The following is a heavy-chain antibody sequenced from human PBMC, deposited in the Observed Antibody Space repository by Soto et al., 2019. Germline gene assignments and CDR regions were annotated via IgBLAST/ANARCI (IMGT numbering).Heavy chain of an antibody. Sequence: QVQLVQSGAEVKKPGSSVKVSCKGSEGTFSSYTISWVRQAPGQGLEWMGRIIPILGIANYAQKCQSRVTITADKSTSTVYMKLSSLRSEEPAVDYCARSPRYPLYGLHVWGQGTTVRVS. CDR3: ARSPRYPLYGLHV. CDR1: EGTFSSYT. J-gene: IGHJ6*02. D-gene: IGHD1-26*01. CDR2: IIPILGIA. V-gene: IGHV1-69*02.